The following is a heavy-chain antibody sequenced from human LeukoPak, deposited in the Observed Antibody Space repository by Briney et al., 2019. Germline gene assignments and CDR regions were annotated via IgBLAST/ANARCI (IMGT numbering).Heavy chain of an antibody. CDR1: GYRFTSYW. CDR3: ARLQNYDILTGPLMDV. Sequence: GESLKISCKGSGYRFTSYWIGWVRQLPGKGLEWMGIIYPGDSDTRYSPSFQGQVTISADKSISTAYLQWSSLKASDTAMYYCARLQNYDILTGPLMDVWGQGTTVTVSS. V-gene: IGHV5-51*01. D-gene: IGHD3-9*01. J-gene: IGHJ6*02. CDR2: IYPGDSDT.